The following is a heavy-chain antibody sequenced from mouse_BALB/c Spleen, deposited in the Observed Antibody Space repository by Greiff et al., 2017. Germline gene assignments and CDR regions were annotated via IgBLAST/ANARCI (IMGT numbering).Heavy chain of an antibody. Sequence: VQLQQPGAELVKPGASVKLSCKASGYTFTSYWINWVKQRPGQGLEWIGNIYPSDSYTNYNQKFKDKATLTVDKSSSTAYMQLSSPTSEDSAVYYCTRNYGSGYFDYWGQGTTLTVSS. J-gene: IGHJ2*01. CDR3: TRNYGSGYFDY. V-gene: IGHV1-69*02. CDR1: GYTFTSYW. D-gene: IGHD1-1*01. CDR2: IYPSDSYT.